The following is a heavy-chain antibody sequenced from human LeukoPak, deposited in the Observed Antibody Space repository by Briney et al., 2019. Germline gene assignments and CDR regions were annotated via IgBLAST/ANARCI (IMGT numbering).Heavy chain of an antibody. CDR3: ARDYEGDL. D-gene: IGHD3-22*01. J-gene: IGHJ5*02. V-gene: IGHV3-7*01. CDR1: GFTFSRFW. CDR2: IDKSGGRN. Sequence: GGSLRLSCAASGFTFSRFWMNWVRQAPGRGLEWVDNIDKSGGRNNYVGSVKGRFTISRNNAMNSLYLQMDSLRGDDTAVYYCARDYEGDLWGQGTLVTVSS.